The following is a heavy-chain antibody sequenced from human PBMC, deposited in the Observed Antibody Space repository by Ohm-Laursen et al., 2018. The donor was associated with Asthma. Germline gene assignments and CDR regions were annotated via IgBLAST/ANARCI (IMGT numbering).Heavy chain of an antibody. CDR1: GGSISSYY. CDR3: ARVSIAARRYGMDV. CDR2: IYYSGST. Sequence: SDTLSLTCTVSGGSISSYYWSWIRQPPGKGLVWIGYIYYSGSTNYNPSLKSRVTISVDTSKNQFSLKLSSVTAADTAVYYCARVSIAARRYGMDVWGQGTTVTVS. D-gene: IGHD6-6*01. J-gene: IGHJ6*02. V-gene: IGHV4-59*07.